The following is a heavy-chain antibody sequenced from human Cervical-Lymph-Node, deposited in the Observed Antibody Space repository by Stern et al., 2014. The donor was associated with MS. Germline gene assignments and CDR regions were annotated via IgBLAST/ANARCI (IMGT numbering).Heavy chain of an antibody. D-gene: IGHD6-13*01. CDR3: ASAYSSSHYYFDY. CDR1: GFSFSRYA. Sequence: MQLVESGGGVVQPGRSLRLSCAASGFSFSRYAMHWVRQAPGKGLEWVALIWYDGSNPYYADSLTGRFTISRDNFKNTLYLQMNSLRAEDTAVYYCASAYSSSHYYFDYWGQGTLVTVSS. CDR2: IWYDGSNP. V-gene: IGHV3-33*01. J-gene: IGHJ4*02.